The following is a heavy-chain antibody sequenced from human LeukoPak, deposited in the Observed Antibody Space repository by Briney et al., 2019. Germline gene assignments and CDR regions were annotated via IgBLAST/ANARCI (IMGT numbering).Heavy chain of an antibody. Sequence: SETLSLTCTVSGGSVSSGSYYWSWNRQPPGKGLEWIGYVYYTGSTNYNPSLKSRVTISVDTSKNQFSLKLTSVTAADTAVYYCARSGVGVAGTDRWGQGTLVTVSS. CDR1: GGSVSSGSYY. CDR2: VYYTGST. CDR3: ARSGVGVAGTDR. J-gene: IGHJ5*02. D-gene: IGHD6-19*01. V-gene: IGHV4-61*01.